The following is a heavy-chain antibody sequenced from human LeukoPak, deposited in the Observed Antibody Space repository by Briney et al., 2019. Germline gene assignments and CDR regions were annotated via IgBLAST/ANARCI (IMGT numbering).Heavy chain of an antibody. J-gene: IGHJ5*02. V-gene: IGHV1-2*06. CDR1: GYTFTGYY. Sequence: ASVKVSCKASGYTFTGYYMHWVRQAPGRGLEWMGRINPNSGGTNYAQKFQGRVTMTRDTSISTAYMELSRLRSDDTAVYYCARDPRYYDFWSGYFGVPAGHNWFDPWGQGTLVTVSS. CDR2: INPNSGGT. D-gene: IGHD3-3*01. CDR3: ARDPRYYDFWSGYFGVPAGHNWFDP.